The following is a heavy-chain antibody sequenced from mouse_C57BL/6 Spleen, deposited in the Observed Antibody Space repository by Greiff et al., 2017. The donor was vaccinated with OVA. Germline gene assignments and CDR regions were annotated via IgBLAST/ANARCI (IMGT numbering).Heavy chain of an antibody. D-gene: IGHD1-1*01. V-gene: IGHV1-69*01. Sequence: VQLQQPGAELVMPGASVKLSCKASGYTFTSYWMHWVKQTPGQGLEWIGEIDPSDSYTNYNQKFKGKFTLTVDKSSSTAYMQLSSLTSEDSAVYYGASQINTVVEEYFDVWGKGTTVTVSS. J-gene: IGHJ1*03. CDR3: ASQINTVVEEYFDV. CDR1: GYTFTSYW. CDR2: IDPSDSYT.